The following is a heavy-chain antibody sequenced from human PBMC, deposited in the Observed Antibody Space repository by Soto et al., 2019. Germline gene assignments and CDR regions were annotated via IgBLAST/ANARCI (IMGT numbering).Heavy chain of an antibody. CDR1: GFTFSDYY. Sequence: PGGSLRLSCAASGFTFSDYYMSWIRQAPGKGLEWVSYISSSSSYTNYADSVKGRFTISRDNAKNSLYLQMNSLRAEDTAVYYCARVGPLADYSGMDVWGQGTTVTVSS. J-gene: IGHJ6*01. CDR3: ARVGPLADYSGMDV. CDR2: ISSSSSYT. V-gene: IGHV3-11*05.